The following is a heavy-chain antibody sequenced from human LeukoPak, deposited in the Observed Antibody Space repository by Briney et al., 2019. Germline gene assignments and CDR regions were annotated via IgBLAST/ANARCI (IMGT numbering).Heavy chain of an antibody. D-gene: IGHD6-6*01. CDR1: GGSLSSYY. V-gene: IGHV4-4*07. J-gene: IGHJ4*02. CDR3: ARDEGQLAGYYFDY. Sequence: SETLSLICSVSGGSLSSYYGRELRPPAAKGVECIGRLRTSGGTNYNPSLKSRLTISIDTSEHHLSRELPSRTAAAMAVYYCARDEGQLAGYYFDYWGQGTLVTVSS. CDR2: LRTSGGT.